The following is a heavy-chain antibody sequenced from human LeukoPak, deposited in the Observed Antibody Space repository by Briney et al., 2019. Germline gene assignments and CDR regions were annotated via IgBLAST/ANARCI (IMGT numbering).Heavy chain of an antibody. CDR1: GFTVSSNY. J-gene: IGHJ4*02. D-gene: IGHD6-13*01. Sequence: GGSLRLSCAASGFTVSSNYMSWVRQAPGKGLEWVSVIYSGGSTYYADSVKGRFTISRDNSKNTLYLQMNSLRAEDTAVYYCAKLAKSGYSGSWFDYWGQGTLVTVSS. CDR3: AKLAKSGYSGSWFDY. CDR2: IYSGGST. V-gene: IGHV3-66*02.